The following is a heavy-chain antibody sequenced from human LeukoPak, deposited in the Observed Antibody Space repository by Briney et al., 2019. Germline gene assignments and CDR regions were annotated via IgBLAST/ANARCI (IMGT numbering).Heavy chain of an antibody. D-gene: IGHD1-26*01. J-gene: IGHJ6*02. Sequence: GGSLRLSCAASGFTIRIYYMTWVRQAPGKGLEWVSVVYSDDTAHYADSVKGRFTISRDNSKNTVYLQMNSLTVEDTAVYHCARGRGAHSDYDYGMDVWGHGTTVTVSS. CDR1: GFTIRIYY. CDR3: ARGRGAHSDYDYGMDV. V-gene: IGHV3-66*01. CDR2: VYSDDTA.